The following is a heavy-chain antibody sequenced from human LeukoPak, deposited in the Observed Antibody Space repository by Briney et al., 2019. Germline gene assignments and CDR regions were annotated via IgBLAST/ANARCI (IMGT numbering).Heavy chain of an antibody. CDR3: ARGSHNLWFGEV. V-gene: IGHV3-7*01. Sequence: PGGSLRLSCAASGFTFSGYWMSWVRQAPGKGLEWVANIKQDGSEKYYVDSVKGRFTISRDNAKNSLYLQMNSLRAEDTAVYYCARGSHNLWFGEVWGQGALVTVSP. D-gene: IGHD3-10*01. CDR1: GFTFSGYW. J-gene: IGHJ4*02. CDR2: IKQDGSEK.